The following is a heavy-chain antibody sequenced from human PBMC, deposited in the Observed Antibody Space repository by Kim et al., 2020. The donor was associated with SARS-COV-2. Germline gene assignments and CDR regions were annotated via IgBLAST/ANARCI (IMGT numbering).Heavy chain of an antibody. V-gene: IGHV3-23*01. J-gene: IGHJ4*01. CDR2: ISGGGDST. Sequence: GGSLRLSCAASGFTFSRLAMSWVRQAPGKGLEWVSGISGGGDSTYYANSVKGRFTISRDNSKNTLYLQMNSLRAEDTAVYYCVKFRGAVTSSFSFDYWG. CDR3: VKFRGAVTSSFSFDY. CDR1: GFTFSRLA. D-gene: IGHD4-17*01.